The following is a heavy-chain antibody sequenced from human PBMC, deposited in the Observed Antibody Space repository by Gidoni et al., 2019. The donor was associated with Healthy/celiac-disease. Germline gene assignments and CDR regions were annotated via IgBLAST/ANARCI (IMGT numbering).Heavy chain of an antibody. V-gene: IGHV3-23*01. J-gene: IGHJ3*02. CDR1: GFPFRSYA. Sequence: EVQLLASGGGLVQPGGSLRLSCAASGFPFRSYALSWVRQAPGKGLEWVSAISGSGGSTYYADYVKGRFTISRDNSKNTLYLQMNSLRAEDTAVYYCAKATIAVAGKVPHDAFDSWGQGTMVTVSS. CDR2: ISGSGGST. CDR3: AKATIAVAGKVPHDAFDS. D-gene: IGHD6-19*01.